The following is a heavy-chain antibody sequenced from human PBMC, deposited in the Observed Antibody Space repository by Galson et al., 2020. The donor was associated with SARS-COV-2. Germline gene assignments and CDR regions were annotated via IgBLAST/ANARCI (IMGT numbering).Heavy chain of an antibody. CDR2: VYWDDDN. J-gene: IGHJ2*01. D-gene: IGHD1-26*01. CDR1: GFSLSTSGVG. CDR3: AHRLGPSGTSWDFVYFDF. V-gene: IGHV2-5*02. Sequence: KMSGPTLVKPTQTLTLTCTFSGFSLSTSGVGVGWIRQPPGKALEWLAFVYWDDDNRYNPALKSRLAVIKVTSINQVVLTMTNMDPLDTATYYCAHRLGPSGTSWDFVYFDFWGRGTLGTVSS.